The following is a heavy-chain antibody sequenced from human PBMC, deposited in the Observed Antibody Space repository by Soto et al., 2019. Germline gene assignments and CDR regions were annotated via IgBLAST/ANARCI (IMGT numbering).Heavy chain of an antibody. V-gene: IGHV3-48*01. CDR1: GFTFSSYS. CDR3: ARVVRYPPRFDY. J-gene: IGHJ4*02. Sequence: EVQLVESGGGLVQPGGSLRLSCAASGFTFSSYSMNWVRQAPGKGLEWVSYISSSSSTIYYADSVKGRFTISRDNAKXXXXXXXNSLRAEDTAVYYCARVVRYPPRFDYWGQGTLVTVSS. CDR2: ISSSSSTI. D-gene: IGHD3-9*01.